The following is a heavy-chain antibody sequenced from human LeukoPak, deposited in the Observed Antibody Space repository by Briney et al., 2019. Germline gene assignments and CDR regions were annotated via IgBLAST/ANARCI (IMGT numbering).Heavy chain of an antibody. V-gene: IGHV1-46*01. CDR2: INPSGGST. Sequence: GASVKVSCKASGYTFTSYYMHWVRQARGQGLEWMGIINPSGGSTSYAQKFQGRVTMTRDTSTSTVYMELSSLRSEDTAVYYCARDSLTGYFLYWGQGTLVTVSS. CDR1: GYTFTSYY. D-gene: IGHD3-9*01. J-gene: IGHJ4*02. CDR3: ARDSLTGYFLY.